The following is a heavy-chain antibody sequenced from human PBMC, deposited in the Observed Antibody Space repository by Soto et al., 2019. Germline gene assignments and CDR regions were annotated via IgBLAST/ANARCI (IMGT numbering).Heavy chain of an antibody. J-gene: IGHJ2*01. CDR1: GGTFSSYT. CDR2: IIPILGIA. V-gene: IGHV1-69*02. CDR3: ARAAGSLYFDL. Sequence: QVQLVQSGAEVKKPGSSVKVSCKASGGTFSSYTISWVRQAPGQGLEWMGRIIPILGIANYAQKFQGRVTITADKSTSTAYMELSSLRSEDTTVYYCARAAGSLYFDLWGRGTLVTVSS. D-gene: IGHD2-15*01.